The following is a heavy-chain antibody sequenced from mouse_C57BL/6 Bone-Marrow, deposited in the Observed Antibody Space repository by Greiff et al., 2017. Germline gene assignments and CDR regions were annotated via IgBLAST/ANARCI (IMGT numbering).Heavy chain of an antibody. CDR2: IYPGRGNT. Sequence: VQLQQSGAELVRPGASVKLSCKASGYTFTDYYINWVKQRPGQGLEWIARIYPGRGNTYYNEKFKGKATLTAEKSSSTAYMQLSSLTSEDSAVYFCARFGYYGSSYVFDYWGQGTTLTVSS. D-gene: IGHD1-1*01. J-gene: IGHJ2*01. CDR1: GYTFTDYY. CDR3: ARFGYYGSSYVFDY. V-gene: IGHV1-76*01.